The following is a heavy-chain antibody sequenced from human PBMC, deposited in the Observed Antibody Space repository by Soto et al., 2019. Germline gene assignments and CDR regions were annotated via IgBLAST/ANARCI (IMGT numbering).Heavy chain of an antibody. CDR2: ISYDGSNK. Sequence: GGSLRLSCAASGFTLSSYAMHWVRQAPGKGLEWVAVISYDGSNKYYADSVKGRFTISRDNSKNTLYLQMNSLRAEDTAVYYCASEGNYGDYVYYFDYWGQGTLVTVSS. CDR1: GFTLSSYA. V-gene: IGHV3-30-3*01. CDR3: ASEGNYGDYVYYFDY. D-gene: IGHD4-17*01. J-gene: IGHJ4*02.